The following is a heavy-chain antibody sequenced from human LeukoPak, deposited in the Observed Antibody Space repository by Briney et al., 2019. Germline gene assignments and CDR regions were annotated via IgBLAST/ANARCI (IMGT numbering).Heavy chain of an antibody. V-gene: IGHV1-2*06. Sequence: ASVKVSCKASGYTFSGYHVHWVRQAPGQGLEWLGRINTNSGNTKYAQNFQGRVTVTRDTSINTAYMELSRLRSDDTSIYYCARDFYDSSGDYHDGFDIWGQGTLVTVSS. CDR3: ARDFYDSSGDYHDGFDI. J-gene: IGHJ3*02. CDR2: INTNSGNT. CDR1: GYTFSGYH. D-gene: IGHD3-22*01.